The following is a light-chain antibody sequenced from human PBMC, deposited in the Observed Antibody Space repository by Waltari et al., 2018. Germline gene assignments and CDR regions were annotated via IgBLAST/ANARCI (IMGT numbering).Light chain of an antibody. Sequence: QSVLTQPPSVSGAPGQRVTISCTGSSSDIVAGYDVPWYQPLPGKAPKLLISGSSNRPSGVPYRFSGSKSGASASLAITGLQAEDEADYYCQSYDSSLSVVFGGGTKLTVL. CDR2: GSS. CDR1: SSDIVAGYD. CDR3: QSYDSSLSVV. J-gene: IGLJ2*01. V-gene: IGLV1-40*03.